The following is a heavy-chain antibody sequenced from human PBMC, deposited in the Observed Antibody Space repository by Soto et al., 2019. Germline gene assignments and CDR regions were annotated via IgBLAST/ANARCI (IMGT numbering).Heavy chain of an antibody. CDR3: ARDGRQLALDY. CDR1: GLTFSSYA. J-gene: IGHJ4*02. D-gene: IGHD6-13*01. CDR2: ISYDGSNK. Sequence: GGSLRLSCRASGLTFSSYAMHWVRQAPGKGLEWVAVISYDGSNKYYADSVKGRFTISRDNSKNTLYLQMNSLRAEDTAVYYCARDGRQLALDYWGQGTLVTVSS. V-gene: IGHV3-30-3*01.